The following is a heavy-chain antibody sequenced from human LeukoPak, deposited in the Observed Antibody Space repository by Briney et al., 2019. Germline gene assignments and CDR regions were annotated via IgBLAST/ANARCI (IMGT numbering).Heavy chain of an antibody. Sequence: PSETLSLTCAVYGESFSGYHWSWIRQPPGKGLEWIGEINHSGSTNHNPSLKRRVTISVHTSKNQFSLKVNSVTAADTAVYYCARQYCSATSCYFDYWGQGTLVTVSS. CDR2: INHSGST. CDR3: ARQYCSATSCYFDY. D-gene: IGHD2-2*01. J-gene: IGHJ4*02. V-gene: IGHV4-34*01. CDR1: GESFSGYH.